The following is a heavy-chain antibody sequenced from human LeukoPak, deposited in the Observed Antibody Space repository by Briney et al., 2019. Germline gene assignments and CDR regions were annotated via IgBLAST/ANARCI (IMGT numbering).Heavy chain of an antibody. D-gene: IGHD2-2*01. CDR2: ISGSGGST. J-gene: IGHJ4*02. CDR1: GFTFSSYA. CDR3: AKDRPPRADIVVVPAAMHY. V-gene: IGHV3-23*01. Sequence: PGGSLRLSCAASGFTFSSYAMSWVRQAPGKGLEWVSAISGSGGSTYYVDSVKGRFTISRDNSKNTLYLQMNSLRAEDTAVYYCAKDRPPRADIVVVPAAMHYWGQGTLVTVSS.